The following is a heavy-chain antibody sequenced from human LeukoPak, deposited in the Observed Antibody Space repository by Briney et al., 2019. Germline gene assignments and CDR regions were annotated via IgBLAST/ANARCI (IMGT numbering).Heavy chain of an antibody. V-gene: IGHV4-39*01. CDR1: GGSISSSSHS. CDR3: AQSLGSSNWIGNWFDP. CDR2: IYYTGRT. J-gene: IGHJ5*02. Sequence: KSSETLSLTCTVSGGSISSSSHSWGWIRQPPGKGLEWTGSIYYTGRTYYNPSLKSRVTISVDTSKNQFSLKLNSVTAADTAVYYCAQSLGSSNWIGNWFDPWGQGTLVTVSS. D-gene: IGHD6-13*01.